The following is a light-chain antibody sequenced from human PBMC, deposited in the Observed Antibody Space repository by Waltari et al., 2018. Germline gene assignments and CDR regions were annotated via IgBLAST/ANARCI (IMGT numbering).Light chain of an antibody. V-gene: IGKV3-15*01. CDR3: QQDNNWPPST. J-gene: IGKJ1*01. CDR2: HAS. CDR1: ESVASN. Sequence: EIVLTQSPATLALSPGERSTLSRRASESVASNLAWDRQRPGPAPRLLSFHASTRATGIPAKFSGSGSGTEFTLTVSSLQSEDFAVYYCQQDNNWPPSTFGQGTKVEIK.